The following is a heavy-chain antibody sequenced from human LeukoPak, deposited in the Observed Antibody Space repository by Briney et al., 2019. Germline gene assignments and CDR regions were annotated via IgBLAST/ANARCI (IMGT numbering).Heavy chain of an antibody. CDR2: ISAYNGNT. CDR3: ARMIAAAGPGSAFDI. Sequence: ASVKVSCKASGYTFTSYGISWVRQAPGQGLEWMGWISAYNGNTNYAQKLQGRVTMTTDTSTSTAYMELRSLRSDDTAVYYCARMIAAAGPGSAFDIWGQGTMVTVSS. D-gene: IGHD6-13*01. CDR1: GYTFTSYG. V-gene: IGHV1-18*01. J-gene: IGHJ3*02.